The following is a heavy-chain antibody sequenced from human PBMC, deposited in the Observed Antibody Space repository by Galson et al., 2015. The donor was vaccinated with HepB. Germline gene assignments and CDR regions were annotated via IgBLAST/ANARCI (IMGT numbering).Heavy chain of an antibody. J-gene: IGHJ4*02. CDR3: ASGTLFDYVWGSSLDF. CDR2: ISSSSSTTI. D-gene: IGHD3-16*01. CDR1: GFTFNSYS. Sequence: SLRLSCAASGFTFNSYSMNWVRQAPGKGLEWLSYISSSSSTTIYYADSVKGRFTIPRDNSRNTLYLQANTLRADDTAVYYCASGTLFDYVWGSSLDFWGQGTLVTVSS. V-gene: IGHV3-48*01.